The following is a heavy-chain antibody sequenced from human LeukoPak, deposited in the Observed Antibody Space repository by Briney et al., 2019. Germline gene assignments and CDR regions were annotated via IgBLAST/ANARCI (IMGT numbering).Heavy chain of an antibody. V-gene: IGHV3-53*01. CDR2: LHTNYNT. CDR1: GFSVNNDY. CDR3: ARDRPYGDLNGFDY. Sequence: GGSLRLSCLASGFSVNNDYMSWVRQAPGKGLEWVSVLHTNYNTYYADSVKGRFTISRDNSKNTLYLQMNSLRVEDTAVYYCARDRPYGDLNGFDYWGQGTLVTVSS. D-gene: IGHD4/OR15-4a*01. J-gene: IGHJ4*02.